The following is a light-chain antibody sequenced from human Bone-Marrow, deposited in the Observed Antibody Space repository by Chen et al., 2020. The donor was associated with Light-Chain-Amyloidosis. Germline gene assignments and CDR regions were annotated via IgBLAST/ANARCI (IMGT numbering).Light chain of an antibody. CDR3: SSYTITNTLV. CDR2: EVT. Sequence: QSALTPPASASGSPGQSITLSCTGTSSDVGGDNHVSWYQQHPDKAPKLMIYEVTNRPSWVPDRFSGSKSDNTASLTISGLQTEDEADYFCSSYTITNTLVFGSGTRVTVL. CDR1: SSDVGGDNH. V-gene: IGLV2-14*01. J-gene: IGLJ1*01.